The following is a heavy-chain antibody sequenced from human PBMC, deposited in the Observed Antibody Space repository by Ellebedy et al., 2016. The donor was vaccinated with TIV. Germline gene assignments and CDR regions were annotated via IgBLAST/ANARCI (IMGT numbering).Heavy chain of an antibody. D-gene: IGHD3-22*01. CDR1: GFTFSDYY. CDR2: ISSSGSTI. Sequence: GGSLRLSXAASGFTFSDYYMSWIRQAPGKGLEWVSYISSSGSTIYYADSVKGRFTISRDNAKNSLYLQMNSLRAEDTAVYYCARENYDSELFHYYYYYGMDVWGQGTTVTVSS. V-gene: IGHV3-11*04. CDR3: ARENYDSELFHYYYYYGMDV. J-gene: IGHJ6*02.